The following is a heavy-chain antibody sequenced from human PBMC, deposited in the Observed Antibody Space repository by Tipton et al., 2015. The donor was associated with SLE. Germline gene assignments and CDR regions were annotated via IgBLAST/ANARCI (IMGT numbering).Heavy chain of an antibody. J-gene: IGHJ4*02. D-gene: IGHD3-22*01. Sequence: TLSLTCTVSGGSIGKDYWNWIRQSPGKGLEWIGYVSYTGSTNYNPSLKSRVSISVSTSKNQFSLRLTSVTAADTAVYYCARVEGAYDQFYLDYWGQGTLVAVSS. CDR3: ARVEGAYDQFYLDY. CDR2: VSYTGST. V-gene: IGHV4-59*07. CDR1: GGSIGKDY.